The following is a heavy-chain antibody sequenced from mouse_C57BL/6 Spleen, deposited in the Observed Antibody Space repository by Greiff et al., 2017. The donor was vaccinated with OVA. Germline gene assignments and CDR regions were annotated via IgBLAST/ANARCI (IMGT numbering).Heavy chain of an antibody. CDR3: AREGHPYYYAMDY. CDR1: GYTFTSYW. D-gene: IGHD3-3*01. V-gene: IGHV1-53*01. CDR2: INPSNGGT. Sequence: QVQLKQPGTELVKPGASVKLSCKASGYTFTSYWMHWVKQRPGQGLEWIGNINPSNGGTNYNEKFKSKATLTVDKSSSTAYMQLSSLTSEDSAVYYCAREGHPYYYAMDYWGQGTSVTVSS. J-gene: IGHJ4*01.